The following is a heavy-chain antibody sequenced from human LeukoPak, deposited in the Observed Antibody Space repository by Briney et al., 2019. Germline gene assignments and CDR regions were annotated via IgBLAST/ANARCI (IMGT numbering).Heavy chain of an antibody. J-gene: IGHJ4*02. Sequence: SGTLSLTCTVSGFSISTGNFWGWIRQPPGKGLEWIGSIYHSGRTYCKPSLKSRVTISVDTSKNQFSLKLSSVTAADTAVYFCASARRGIYRFWGQGTLVSVSS. V-gene: IGHV4-38-2*02. CDR3: ASARRGIYRF. D-gene: IGHD1-26*01. CDR1: GFSISTGNF. CDR2: IYHSGRT.